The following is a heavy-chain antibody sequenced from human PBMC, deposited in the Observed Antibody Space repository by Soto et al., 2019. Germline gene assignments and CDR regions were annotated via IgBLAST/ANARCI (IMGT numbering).Heavy chain of an antibody. Sequence: QVHLVQSGAEVKKPGASVKVSCKGSGYAFTTYGITWVRQAPGQGLERMGWLSAHNGNTNYAQKLPGRVTVTRDTCTSTAYMELRSLRSDDTAVYYCARGRYGDYWGQGALVTVSS. D-gene: IGHD1-1*01. J-gene: IGHJ4*02. CDR3: ARGRYGDY. V-gene: IGHV1-18*01. CDR1: GYAFTTYG. CDR2: LSAHNGNT.